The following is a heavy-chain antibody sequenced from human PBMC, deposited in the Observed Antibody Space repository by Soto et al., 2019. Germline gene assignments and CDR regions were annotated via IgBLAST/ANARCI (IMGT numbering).Heavy chain of an antibody. CDR3: VNRLYYYDSSGYPPVSDY. J-gene: IGHJ4*02. Sequence: KGPEWVSAISGSGGSTYYADSVKGRFTISRDNSKNTLYLQMNSLRAEDTAVYYCVNRLYYYDSSGYPPVSDYWGQRTLVPVFS. CDR2: ISGSGGST. D-gene: IGHD3-22*01. V-gene: IGHV3-23*01.